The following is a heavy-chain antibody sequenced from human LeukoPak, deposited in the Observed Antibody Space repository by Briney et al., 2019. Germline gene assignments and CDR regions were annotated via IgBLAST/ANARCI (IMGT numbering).Heavy chain of an antibody. CDR3: ARVSYYYDSSGYPLFDY. D-gene: IGHD3-22*01. J-gene: IGHJ4*02. Sequence: SETLSLTCTVSGGSISSYYWSWIRQPPGKGLEWIGYIYYSGSTNYNPSLKSRVTISVDTSQNQFSLKLSSVTAADTAVYYCARVSYYYDSSGYPLFDYWGQGTLVTVSS. CDR1: GGSISSYY. V-gene: IGHV4-59*01. CDR2: IYYSGST.